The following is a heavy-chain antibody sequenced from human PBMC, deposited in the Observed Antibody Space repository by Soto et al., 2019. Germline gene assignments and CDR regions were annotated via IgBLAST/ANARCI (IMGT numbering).Heavy chain of an antibody. CDR1: GFTFSSYG. CDR3: AKSGRSSGRNVPDY. D-gene: IGHD6-19*01. CDR2: ISYDGSNK. J-gene: IGHJ4*02. V-gene: IGHV3-30*18. Sequence: QVQLVESGGGVVQPGRSLRLSCAASGFTFSSYGMHWVRQAPGKGLEWVAVISYDGSNKYYADSVKGRFTISRDNSKNTLYLQMNSLRAEDTAVYYCAKSGRSSGRNVPDYWGQGTLVTVSS.